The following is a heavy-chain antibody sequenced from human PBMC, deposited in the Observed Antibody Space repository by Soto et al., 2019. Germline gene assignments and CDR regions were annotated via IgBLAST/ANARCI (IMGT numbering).Heavy chain of an antibody. Sequence: PGGSLRLSCAASGFTFSSYGMYWVRQAPGKGLEWVAIMSYDGSTKYFADSVKGRFTISRDNSQNTLFLQMNSLRAEDTAVYYCARTSFGGLTSRLQPNLTLYAYGMDVWGQGTTVTVSS. D-gene: IGHD3-16*01. CDR2: MSYDGSTK. CDR3: ARTSFGGLTSRLQPNLTLYAYGMDV. CDR1: GFTFSSYG. J-gene: IGHJ6*02. V-gene: IGHV3-30-3*01.